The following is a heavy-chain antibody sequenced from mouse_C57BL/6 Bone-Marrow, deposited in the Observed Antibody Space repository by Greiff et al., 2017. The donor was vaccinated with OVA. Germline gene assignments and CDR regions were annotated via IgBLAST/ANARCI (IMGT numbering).Heavy chain of an antibody. Sequence: EVKLMESGPGLAKPSQTLSLTCSVTGYSITSDYWNWIRKFPGNKLEYMGYISYSGSTYYNPSLKSRISITRDTSKNQYYLQLNSVTTEDTATYYCARSRDYYYEDFDVWGTGTTVTVSS. D-gene: IGHD1-1*01. V-gene: IGHV3-8*01. CDR2: ISYSGST. CDR1: GYSITSDY. CDR3: ARSRDYYYEDFDV. J-gene: IGHJ1*03.